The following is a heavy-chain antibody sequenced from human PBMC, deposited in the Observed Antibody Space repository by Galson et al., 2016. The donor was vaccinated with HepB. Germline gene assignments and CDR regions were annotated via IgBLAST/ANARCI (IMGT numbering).Heavy chain of an antibody. V-gene: IGHV1-2*04. Sequence: SVKVSCKASGYTFIGYYIHWVRQVPGLGLEWMGWINPNSGGTTYSQKFQGWVTMTRDTSISTAYVELSRLRSDDTAVYYCARDVAHYDFWRASSNQDLYFYYMDVLGKGTTVTVSS. D-gene: IGHD3-3*01. CDR1: GYTFIGYY. CDR3: ARDVAHYDFWRASSNQDLYFYYMDV. J-gene: IGHJ6*03. CDR2: INPNSGGT.